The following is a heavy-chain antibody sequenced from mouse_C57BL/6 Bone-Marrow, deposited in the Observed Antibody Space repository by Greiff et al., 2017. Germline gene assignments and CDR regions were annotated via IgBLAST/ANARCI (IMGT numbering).Heavy chain of an antibody. CDR1: GYTFTSYW. J-gene: IGHJ3*01. CDR2: LNPSSGYT. D-gene: IGHD2-4*01. V-gene: IGHV1-7*01. Sequence: VQLQQSGAELAKPGASVKLSCKASGYTFTSYWMHWVQPRPGQGLEWIGYLNPSSGYTKYNQKFKDKATLTADKSSSADYMQLSSLTYEDSAVYYCARMGDYDVKAWLADWGQGTLVTVSA. CDR3: ARMGDYDVKAWLAD.